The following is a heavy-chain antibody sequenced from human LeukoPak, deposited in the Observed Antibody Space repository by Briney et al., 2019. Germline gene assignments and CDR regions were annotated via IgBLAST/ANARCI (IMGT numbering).Heavy chain of an antibody. J-gene: IGHJ3*02. CDR3: ARDRTSDCLSKLDPFDI. CDR2: ISSSSSYI. D-gene: IGHD2-21*02. CDR1: RFTFTADN. Sequence: PGGSLRLSCAVSRFTFTADNKNWGRQAPGKGLEWVSSISSSSSYIYYADSVKGRFTISRDNAKNSLYLQMNSLRAEATAVYYFARDRTSDCLSKLDPFDIWGQGTMVTVSS. V-gene: IGHV3-21*01.